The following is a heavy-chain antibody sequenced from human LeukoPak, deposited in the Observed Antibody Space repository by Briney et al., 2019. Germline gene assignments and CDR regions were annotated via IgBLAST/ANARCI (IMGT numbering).Heavy chain of an antibody. V-gene: IGHV3-74*01. CDR2: INTDGSSI. CDR1: GFSFSSYW. CDR3: VRIPATGTALDC. Sequence: GGSLRLSCAASGFSFSSYWMHWVRQAPGKGLVWVSRINTDGSSISYADSVKGRFTISRDNAKNTLSLQMNSLRAEDTAVYYCVRIPATGTALDCWGQGTLVTVSS. J-gene: IGHJ4*02. D-gene: IGHD6-13*01.